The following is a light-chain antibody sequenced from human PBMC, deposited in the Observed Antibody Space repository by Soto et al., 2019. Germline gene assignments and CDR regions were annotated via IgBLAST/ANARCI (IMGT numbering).Light chain of an antibody. V-gene: IGLV2-14*01. J-gene: IGLJ1*01. CDR1: SSDIGDYNY. CDR2: DVS. Sequence: QSVLTQPASVSGSPGQSIAISCTGTSSDIGDYNYVSWYQQHPVKAPKLIIYDVSNRPSGVSDRFFGSKSGNTASLTISGLQAEDEADYYCSSYTSSSTPYVFGTGTKVT. CDR3: SSYTSSSTPYV.